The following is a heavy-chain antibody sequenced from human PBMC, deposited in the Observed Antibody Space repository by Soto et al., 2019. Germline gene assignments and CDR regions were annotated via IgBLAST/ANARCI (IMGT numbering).Heavy chain of an antibody. CDR3: AKKVGVGSGWDY. CDR2: FDPEGGEA. CDR1: GHTLTELS. V-gene: IGHV1-24*01. Sequence: ASVKVSCKISGHTLTELSIHWVRQAPGKGLEWMGGFDPEGGEAIYAQKWHGRVTVTEDTVTGTAYMELRGLKSDDTAVYYCAKKVGVGSGWDYWGQGTLVTVSS. D-gene: IGHD6-19*01. J-gene: IGHJ4*02.